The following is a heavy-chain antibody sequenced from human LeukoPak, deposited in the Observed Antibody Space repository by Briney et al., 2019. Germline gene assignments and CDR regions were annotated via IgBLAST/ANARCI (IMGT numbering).Heavy chain of an antibody. Sequence: GGSLRLSCAASGFTFSSYSMNWVRQAPGKGLEWVSSISSSSSYIYNADSVKGRFTISRDNAKKALYLQMNSRTAEDTAVYYSARDAYDSSGLDYWGQGTLVTVSS. CDR3: ARDAYDSSGLDY. CDR1: GFTFSSYS. V-gene: IGHV3-21*01. J-gene: IGHJ4*02. D-gene: IGHD3-22*01. CDR2: ISSSSSYI.